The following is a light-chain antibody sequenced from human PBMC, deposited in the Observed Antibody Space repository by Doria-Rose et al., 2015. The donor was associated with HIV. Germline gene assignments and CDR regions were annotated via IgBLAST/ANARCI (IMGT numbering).Light chain of an antibody. Sequence: DIRLTQSPEPLGMSLGERATLNCKTNQRLLYTSTNYLAWYQQKPGQPPKLLIYWASTRQSGVPARFSGSGSGTDFTLTISSLEAEDVAVYYCQQYYDTPSFGPGTTVDIK. V-gene: IGKV4-1*01. J-gene: IGKJ3*01. CDR3: QQYYDTPS. CDR1: QRLLYTSTNY. CDR2: WAS.